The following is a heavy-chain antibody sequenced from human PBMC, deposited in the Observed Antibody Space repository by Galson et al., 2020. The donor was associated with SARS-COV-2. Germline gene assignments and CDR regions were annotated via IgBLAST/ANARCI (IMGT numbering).Heavy chain of an antibody. CDR2: INHSGST. Sequence: SETLSLTCAVYGGSFSGYYWSWIRQPPGKGLEWIGEINHSGSTKYNPSLKSRVTISRDTSKNQFSLKLSSVSAADAAVYYCARALREVIMLWVGLGYDAYLDVWGKGTTVTVSS. V-gene: IGHV4-34*01. CDR1: GGSFSGYY. D-gene: IGHD3-16*02. J-gene: IGHJ6*03. CDR3: ARALREVIMLWVGLGYDAYLDV.